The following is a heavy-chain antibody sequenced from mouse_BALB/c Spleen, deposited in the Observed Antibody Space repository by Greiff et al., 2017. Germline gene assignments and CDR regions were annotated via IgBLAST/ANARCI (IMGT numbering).Heavy chain of an antibody. CDR3: ARYGSYYFDY. Sequence: VQLQQSGAELVRSGASVKLSCTASGFNIKDYYMHWVKQRPEQGLEWIGWIDPENGDTEYAPKFQGKATMTADTSSNTAYLQLSSLTSEDTAVYYCARYGSYYFDYWGQGTTLTVSS. CDR1: GFNIKDYY. V-gene: IGHV14-4*02. CDR2: IDPENGDT. J-gene: IGHJ2*01. D-gene: IGHD2-14*01.